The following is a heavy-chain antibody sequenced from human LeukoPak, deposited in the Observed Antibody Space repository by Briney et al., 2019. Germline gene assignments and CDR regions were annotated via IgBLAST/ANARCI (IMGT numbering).Heavy chain of an antibody. Sequence: PSETLSLTCTVSGGSISSHYWSWIRQPQAKGQEWRGYSYYGGSTNYNSSHKSRVTISVDTYKYKCSLKLIPVSAADTAVYYCARDGGYEMWFDYWGQGTLVTVSS. CDR3: ARDGGYEMWFDY. V-gene: IGHV4-59*11. D-gene: IGHD5-12*01. CDR1: GGSISSHY. J-gene: IGHJ4*02. CDR2: SYYGGST.